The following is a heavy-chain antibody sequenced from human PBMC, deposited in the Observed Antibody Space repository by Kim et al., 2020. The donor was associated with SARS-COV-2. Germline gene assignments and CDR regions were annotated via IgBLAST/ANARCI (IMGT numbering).Heavy chain of an antibody. Sequence: GGSLRLSCAASGFTFSSYAMHWVRQAPGKGLEWVAVISYDGSNKYYADSVKGRFTISRDNSKNTLYLQMNSLRAEDTAVYYCARVPFTYNWNQLGFDYWGQGTLVTVSS. J-gene: IGHJ4*02. CDR3: ARVPFTYNWNQLGFDY. D-gene: IGHD1-20*01. V-gene: IGHV3-30-3*01. CDR2: ISYDGSNK. CDR1: GFTFSSYA.